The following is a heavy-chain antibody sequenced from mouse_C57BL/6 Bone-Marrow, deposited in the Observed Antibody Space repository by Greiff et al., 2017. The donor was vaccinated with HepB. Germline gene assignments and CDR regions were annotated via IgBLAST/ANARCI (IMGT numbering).Heavy chain of an antibody. V-gene: IGHV1-64*01. CDR1: GYTFTSYW. CDR2: IHPNSGST. Sequence: VQLKQPGAELVKPGASVKLSCKASGYTFTSYWMHWVKQRPGQGLEWIGMIHPNSGSTNYNEKFKSKATLTVDKSSSTAYMQLSSLTSEDSAVYYCANYYYGSSYYFDYWGQGTTLTVSS. CDR3: ANYYYGSSYYFDY. D-gene: IGHD1-1*01. J-gene: IGHJ2*01.